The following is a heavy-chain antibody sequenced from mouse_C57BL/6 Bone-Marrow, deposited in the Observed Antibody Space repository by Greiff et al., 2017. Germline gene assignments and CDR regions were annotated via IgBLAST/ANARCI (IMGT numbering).Heavy chain of an antibody. D-gene: IGHD1-1*02. V-gene: IGHV1-72*01. J-gene: IGHJ4*01. CDR3: ARWWGYCAMDY. CDR1: GYTFTSYW. Sequence: QVQLQQSGAELVKPGASVKLSCKASGYTFTSYWMHWVKQRPGRGLEWIGRIDPKSGGTKYNEKFKSKDTLTVDKPSSTAYMQLSSLTSENSAVYYCARWWGYCAMDYWGQGTSVTVSS. CDR2: IDPKSGGT.